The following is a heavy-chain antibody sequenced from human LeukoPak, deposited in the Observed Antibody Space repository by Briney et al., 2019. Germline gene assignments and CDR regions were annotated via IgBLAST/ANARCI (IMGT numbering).Heavy chain of an antibody. CDR3: AKDHFSRPRSEDY. CDR1: GFTFSSYA. D-gene: IGHD2/OR15-2a*01. J-gene: IGHJ4*02. Sequence: GGSLRLSCAASGFTFSSYAMTWVRQAPGKGLEWVSGISGGGGSTYYADSVKGRFTISRDNSKNTLYLQMNSLRAEDTAAYYCAKDHFSRPRSEDYWGQGTLVTVSS. V-gene: IGHV3-23*01. CDR2: ISGGGGST.